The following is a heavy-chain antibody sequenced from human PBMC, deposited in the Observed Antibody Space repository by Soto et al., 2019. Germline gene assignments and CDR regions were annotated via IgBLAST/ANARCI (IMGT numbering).Heavy chain of an antibody. CDR1: GGSFSEYY. CDR2: INHNGST. V-gene: IGHV4-34*01. CDR3: ARWGNNLDP. J-gene: IGHJ5*02. Sequence: QVQLQQWGAGLLKPSETLSLTCAVYGGSFSEYYWSWIRQPPGKGLEWIGEINHNGSTNYNPSLKSRVTISVDTSKKQFFLKLSSVTAADTAVYYCARWGNNLDPWGQGTLVTVSS. D-gene: IGHD3-16*01.